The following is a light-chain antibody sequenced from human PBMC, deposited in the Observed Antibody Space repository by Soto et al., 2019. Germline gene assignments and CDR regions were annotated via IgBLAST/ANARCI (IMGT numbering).Light chain of an antibody. CDR3: QQYSDSPLT. J-gene: IGKJ4*01. Sequence: EIVLTQSPGTLSLSPGERATLSCRASQTVRTNYLAWFQHKPGQAPRLLTYGASSRSTGIPDRFSGSGSGTDVTLTIDRLAPDDFAVYFCQQYSDSPLTFGGGTKVEI. CDR2: GAS. V-gene: IGKV3-20*01. CDR1: QTVRTNY.